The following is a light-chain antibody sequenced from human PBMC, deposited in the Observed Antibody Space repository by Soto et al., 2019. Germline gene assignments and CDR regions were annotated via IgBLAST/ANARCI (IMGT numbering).Light chain of an antibody. Sequence: DIQMTQSPFTLSASVGDGVTITCRASQSISSWLAWYQQKPGKAPKLLIYKASTLESGVPSRFSGSGSGTEFTLTISSLQPDDFATYYCLQDINYPWTFGQGTKVDIK. CDR1: QSISSW. J-gene: IGKJ1*01. CDR3: LQDINYPWT. CDR2: KAS. V-gene: IGKV1-5*03.